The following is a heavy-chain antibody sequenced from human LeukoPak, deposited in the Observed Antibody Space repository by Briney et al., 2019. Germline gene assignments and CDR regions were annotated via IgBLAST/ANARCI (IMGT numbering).Heavy chain of an antibody. Sequence: SETLSLTCAVYGGSFSGYYWSWIRQPAGKGLEWIGRIYTSGSTNYNPSLKSRVTMSVDTSKNQFSLKLSSVTAADTAVYCCAREGTTHAFDIWGQGTMVTVSS. V-gene: IGHV4-4*07. CDR1: GGSFSGYY. CDR2: IYTSGST. J-gene: IGHJ3*02. CDR3: AREGTTHAFDI. D-gene: IGHD1-7*01.